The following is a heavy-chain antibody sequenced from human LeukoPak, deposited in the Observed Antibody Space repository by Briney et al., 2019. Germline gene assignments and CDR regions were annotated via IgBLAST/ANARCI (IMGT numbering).Heavy chain of an antibody. CDR3: GRGDDILTAYGMDV. CDR2: IYSGGST. CDR1: GFTVRSNY. D-gene: IGHD3-9*01. Sequence: GGSLRLSCAASGFTVRSNYMTWVRQAPGKGLEWVSVIYSGGSTYYAESVKGRFTIPREDSKNTLDVAMNRLRAEETGRYYCGRGDDILTAYGMDVWGQGTKVSVSS. V-gene: IGHV3-66*01. J-gene: IGHJ6*02.